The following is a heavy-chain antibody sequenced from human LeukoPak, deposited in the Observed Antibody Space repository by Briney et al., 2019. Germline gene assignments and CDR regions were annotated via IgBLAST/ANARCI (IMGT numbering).Heavy chain of an antibody. Sequence: RGESLKISCKGSGYSSSTYWIGWVRQMPGKGLEWMGIIYPDDSDTRYSPSFQGQVTISADKSISTAYLQWSSLKASDTAMYYCARHGRYSSGSRWFGPWGQGTLVTVSS. CDR3: ARHGRYSSGSRWFGP. D-gene: IGHD3-22*01. J-gene: IGHJ5*02. CDR2: IYPDDSDT. V-gene: IGHV5-51*01. CDR1: GYSSSTYW.